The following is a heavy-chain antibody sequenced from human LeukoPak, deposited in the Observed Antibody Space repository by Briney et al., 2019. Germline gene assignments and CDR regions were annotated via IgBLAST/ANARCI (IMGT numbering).Heavy chain of an antibody. J-gene: IGHJ4*02. CDR2: MHSSGST. CDR3: ARDIRIVGATLYFDY. D-gene: IGHD1-26*01. V-gene: IGHV4-59*01. CDR1: GGSISNYY. Sequence: SETLSLTCTVSGGSISNYYWSWIRQPPGKGLEWIGCMHSSGSTTYNLSLKSRLTMSIDTSKNQLSLKMRSVTTADTAVYYCARDIRIVGATLYFDYWGQGTLVSVSS.